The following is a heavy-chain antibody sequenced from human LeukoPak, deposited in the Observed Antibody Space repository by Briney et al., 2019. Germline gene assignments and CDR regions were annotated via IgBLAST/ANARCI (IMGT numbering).Heavy chain of an antibody. V-gene: IGHV4-59*01. D-gene: IGHD3-10*01. J-gene: IGHJ4*02. Sequence: SETLSLTFTVSGGSISNYYWSWIRQSPGKGLEWIGYLYYSGSTNYNPSLKSRVTISGDTSKNQFSLKLTSVTAADTAVYYCARGLGSRYYFNSWGQGTLVTVSS. CDR1: GGSISNYY. CDR2: LYYSGST. CDR3: ARGLGSRYYFNS.